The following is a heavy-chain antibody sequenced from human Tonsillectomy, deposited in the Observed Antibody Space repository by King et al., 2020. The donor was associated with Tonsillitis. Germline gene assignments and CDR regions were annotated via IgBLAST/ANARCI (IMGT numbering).Heavy chain of an antibody. CDR2: LTYDGSNK. J-gene: IGHJ4*02. CDR3: AKDGGGYTRNYYFDY. V-gene: IGHV3-30*18. D-gene: IGHD5-12*01. CDR1: GFTFSSYG. Sequence: VQLVESGGGLVQPGRSLRLSCAASGFTFSSYGMHWVRQAPGKGLEWVALLTYDGSNKYYADSVKGRFTISRDNSKNTLYLQMNSLRAEDTAVYYCAKDGGGYTRNYYFDYWGQGTLVSVSS.